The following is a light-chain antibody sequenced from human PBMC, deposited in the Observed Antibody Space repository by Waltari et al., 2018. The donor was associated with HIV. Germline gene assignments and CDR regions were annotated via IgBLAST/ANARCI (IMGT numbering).Light chain of an antibody. CDR2: EVS. V-gene: IGLV2-23*02. J-gene: IGLJ2*01. Sequence: QSALTQPASVSGSPGQSITISCTGTSSNVGSYNLVSWYHQHPGIAPKLMIYEVSKRPSGVSNRFSGSKSGNTASLTISGLQAEDEADYYCCSYTGTNPFLLFGGGTKLTVL. CDR1: SSNVGSYNL. CDR3: CSYTGTNPFLL.